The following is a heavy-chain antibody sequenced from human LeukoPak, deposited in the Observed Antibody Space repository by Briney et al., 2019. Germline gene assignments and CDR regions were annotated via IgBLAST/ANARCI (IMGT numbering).Heavy chain of an antibody. CDR1: GGSISSGDYY. CDR2: IYYSGST. D-gene: IGHD2-15*01. V-gene: IGHV4-30-4*08. CDR3: ARAKDCSGGSCYSWSWFDP. J-gene: IGHJ5*02. Sequence: SQTLSLTCTVSGGSISSGDYYWSWIRQPPGKGLEWIGYIYYSGSTYYNPSLKSRVTISVDTSKNQFSLKLSSVTAADTAVYSCARAKDCSGGSCYSWSWFDPWGQGTLVTVSS.